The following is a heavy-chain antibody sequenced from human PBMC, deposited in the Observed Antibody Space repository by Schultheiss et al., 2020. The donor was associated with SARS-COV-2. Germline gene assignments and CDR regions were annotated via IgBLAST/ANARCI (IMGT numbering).Heavy chain of an antibody. CDR3: ARGVGGVNPPDY. CDR1: GGSISSYY. J-gene: IGHJ4*02. V-gene: IGHV4-34*01. D-gene: IGHD3-16*01. Sequence: SETLSLTCTVSGGSISSYYWSWIRQPPGKGLEWIGEINHSGSTNYNPSLKSRVTISVDTSKNQFSLKLSSVTAADTAVYYCARGVGGVNPPDYWGQGTLVTVSS. CDR2: INHSGST.